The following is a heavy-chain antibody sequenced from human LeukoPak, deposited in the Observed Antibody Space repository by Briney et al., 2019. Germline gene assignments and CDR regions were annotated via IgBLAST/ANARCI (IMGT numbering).Heavy chain of an antibody. D-gene: IGHD2-21*02. CDR2: MNPNNGNA. CDR3: ARCTGGDCGGAFDI. Sequence: ASVKVSCKPSGNTFTNYDINWLRQATGQGLEWMGWMNPNNGNADSAQKFQGRVTMTRNISISTAYMELSSLRFEDTAVYYCARCTGGDCGGAFDIWGQGTMVTVSS. J-gene: IGHJ3*02. CDR1: GNTFTNYD. V-gene: IGHV1-8*01.